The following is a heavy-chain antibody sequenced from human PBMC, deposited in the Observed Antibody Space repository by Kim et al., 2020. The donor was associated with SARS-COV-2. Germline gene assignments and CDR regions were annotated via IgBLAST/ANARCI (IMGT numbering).Heavy chain of an antibody. J-gene: IGHJ4*02. D-gene: IGHD3-22*01. CDR3: ARGRGDSSGYFN. Sequence: NSHPSLKSRVTISVDTSKNQFSLKLSSVTAADTAVYYCARGRGDSSGYFNWGQGTLVTVSS. V-gene: IGHV4-34*01.